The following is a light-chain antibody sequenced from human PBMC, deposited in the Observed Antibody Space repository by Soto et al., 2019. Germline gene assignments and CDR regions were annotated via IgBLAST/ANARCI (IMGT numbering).Light chain of an antibody. J-gene: IGLJ1*01. CDR2: DVS. Sequence: QSALTQPASVSGSPGQSITISCTGTSSDVGGYNYVSWYQLHPGKAPKLMIFDVSNRPSGVSNRFSGSKSGNTASLTISGLQAEDEADYYCSSYTSSSSTRVFGTGTKLTVL. CDR3: SSYTSSSSTRV. V-gene: IGLV2-14*01. CDR1: SSDVGGYNY.